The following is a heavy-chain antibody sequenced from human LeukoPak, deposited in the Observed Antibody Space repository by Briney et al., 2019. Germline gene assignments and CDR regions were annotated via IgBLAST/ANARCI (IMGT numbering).Heavy chain of an antibody. V-gene: IGHV3-23*03. CDR3: TKSRGYTYGFDY. Sequence: GGSLRLSCAASGFTFTDYAMSWVRQAPGKGLEWVSIFYSGGSTYYADSVKGRFTISRDNSKNALYLQMNSLRAEDTAIYYCTKSRGYTYGFDYWGQGTLVTVSS. CDR1: GFTFTDYA. CDR2: IFYSGGST. J-gene: IGHJ4*02. D-gene: IGHD5-18*01.